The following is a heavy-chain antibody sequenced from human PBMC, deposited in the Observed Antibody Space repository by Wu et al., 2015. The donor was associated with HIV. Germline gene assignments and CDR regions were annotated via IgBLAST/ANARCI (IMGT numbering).Heavy chain of an antibody. J-gene: IGHJ5*02. CDR2: IIPIVGTA. D-gene: IGHD2-2*03. Sequence: QVQLVQSGAEVKKPGSSVKVSCKAFGGTFSTYTISWVRQAPGQGLEWMGGIIPIVGTAHYTQKFQGRVTMTRDTSTATVYMELRSLRSEDTAVYSCARAGGFCSGTSCLDLWGQGTLVTV. CDR1: GGTFSTYT. CDR3: ARAGGFCSGTSCLDL. V-gene: IGHV1-69*16.